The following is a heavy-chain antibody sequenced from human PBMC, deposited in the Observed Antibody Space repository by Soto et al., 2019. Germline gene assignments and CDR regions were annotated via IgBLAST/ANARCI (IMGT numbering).Heavy chain of an antibody. CDR3: ARDGFCTSTTCRVGNWFDP. Sequence: ETLSLTCAVSGDSVSNDNYYWSWIRQSPGKGLEWIGGINHRGSTNYNPSLESRVTISVDTSKNQFSLKLPSVTAADTAMYYCARDGFCTSTTCRVGNWFDPWGQGTLVTVSS. J-gene: IGHJ5*02. D-gene: IGHD2-2*01. CDR2: INHRGST. CDR1: GDSVSNDNYY. V-gene: IGHV4-39*02.